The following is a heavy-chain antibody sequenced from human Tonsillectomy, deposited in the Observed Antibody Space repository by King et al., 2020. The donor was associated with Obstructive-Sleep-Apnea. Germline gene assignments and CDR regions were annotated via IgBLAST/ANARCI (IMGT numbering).Heavy chain of an antibody. D-gene: IGHD3-9*01. CDR2: IRSKTEGGTT. J-gene: IGHJ4*02. V-gene: IGHV3-15*01. Sequence: DVQLVESGGGLVKPGGSLRLSCAASGFTFSKAWMSWVRQAPGKGLEWVGRIRSKTEGGTTDYAAPVKGRFTISRDDSKNTLYLQMNSLKTEDTAVYYCTTDDTNTYYDFFTGYYTGTPLDYWGQGTLVTVSS. CDR3: TTDDTNTYYDFFTGYYTGTPLDY. CDR1: GFTFSKAW.